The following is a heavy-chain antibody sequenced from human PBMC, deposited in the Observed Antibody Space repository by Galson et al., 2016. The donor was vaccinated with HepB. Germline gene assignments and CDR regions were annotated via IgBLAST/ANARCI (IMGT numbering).Heavy chain of an antibody. D-gene: IGHD1-26*01. CDR1: GFTFSSYG. CDR3: AKVLVGAIGGRGIDY. Sequence: SLRLSCAASGFTFSSYGMTWVRQAPGRGLEWVSAISDSGGDTYYADSVKGRFTISRDNSKITLYLQMNTLRAEDTAVYYCAKVLVGAIGGRGIDYWGQGTLVTVSS. CDR2: ISDSGGDT. J-gene: IGHJ4*02. V-gene: IGHV3-23*01.